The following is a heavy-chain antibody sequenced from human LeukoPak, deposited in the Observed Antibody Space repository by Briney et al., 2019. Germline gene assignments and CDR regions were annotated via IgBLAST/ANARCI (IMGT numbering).Heavy chain of an antibody. Sequence: KVSCKASGYSFTSYWIGWVRQMPGKGLEWMGIIYPGDSETRYSPSFQGQVTISADKSISTAYLQWSSLKASDTAMYYCARHAPYSSSWIDYWGQGSLVTVCS. J-gene: IGHJ4*02. CDR3: ARHAPYSSSWIDY. V-gene: IGHV5-51*01. D-gene: IGHD6-13*01. CDR1: GYSFTSYW. CDR2: IYPGDSET.